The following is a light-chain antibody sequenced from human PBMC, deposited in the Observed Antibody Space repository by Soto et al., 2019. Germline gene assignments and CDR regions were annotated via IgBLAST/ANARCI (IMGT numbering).Light chain of an antibody. CDR2: RNA. J-gene: IGLJ1*01. CDR1: SSNIGSNY. CDR3: AAWDDSLRGV. Sequence: QAVVTQPPSASGTPGQRITISCSGSSSNIGSNYVYWYQQLPGTAPKLLIYRNAQRPSGVPDRFSGSKSGTSASLAISGLRSEXEADYYCAAWDDSLRGVFGTGTKLTVL. V-gene: IGLV1-47*01.